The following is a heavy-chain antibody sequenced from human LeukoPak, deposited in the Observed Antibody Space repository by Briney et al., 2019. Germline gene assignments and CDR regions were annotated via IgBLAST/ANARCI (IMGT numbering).Heavy chain of an antibody. CDR3: AREKSASTMVRGVAFDY. J-gene: IGHJ4*02. V-gene: IGHV1-69*13. D-gene: IGHD3-10*01. CDR2: LIPIFGTA. Sequence: GASVKVSCKASGGTFSSYAISWVRQAPGQGLEWMGGLIPIFGTANYAQKFQGRVTITADESTSTAYMELSSLRSEDTAVYYCAREKSASTMVRGVAFDYWGQGTLVTVSS. CDR1: GGTFSSYA.